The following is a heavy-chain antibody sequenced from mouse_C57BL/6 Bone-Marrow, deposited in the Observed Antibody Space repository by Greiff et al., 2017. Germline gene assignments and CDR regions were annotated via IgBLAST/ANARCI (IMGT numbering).Heavy chain of an antibody. CDR1: GYAFSSSW. CDR3: ARYGSIYYYGSPWFAY. D-gene: IGHD1-1*01. V-gene: IGHV1-82*01. CDR2: IYPGDGDT. J-gene: IGHJ3*01. Sequence: LMKPGASVKISCKASGYAFSSSWMNWVKQRPGKGLEWIGRIYPGDGDTNYNGKFKGKATLTADKSSSTAYMQLSSLTSEDSAVYFCARYGSIYYYGSPWFAYWGQGTLVTVSA.